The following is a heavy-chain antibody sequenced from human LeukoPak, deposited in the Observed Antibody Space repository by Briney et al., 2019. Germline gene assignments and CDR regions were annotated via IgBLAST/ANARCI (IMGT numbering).Heavy chain of an antibody. CDR1: GGSFSGYY. CDR2: TSNSGST. CDR3: ARDWGSLLLDY. D-gene: IGHD3-22*01. J-gene: IGHJ4*02. V-gene: IGHV4-34*01. Sequence: SETLSLTCAVYGGSFSGYYWSWIRQPPGKGLEWIGETSNSGSTNYNPSLKSRVTISVDTSKNQFSLKLSSVTAADTAVYYCARDWGSLLLDYWGQGTLVTVSS.